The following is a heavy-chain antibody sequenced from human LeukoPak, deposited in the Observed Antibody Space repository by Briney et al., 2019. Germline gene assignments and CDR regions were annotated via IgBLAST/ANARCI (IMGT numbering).Heavy chain of an antibody. CDR2: IYPGDSDT. CDR1: GYSFTSYW. CDR3: ARLADSSGWFVPHNWFDP. V-gene: IGHV5-51*01. Sequence: GESLKISCKGSGYSFTSYWISWVRQMPGKGLEWMGIIYPGDSDTRYSPSFQGQVTISADKSISTAYLQWSSLKASDTAMYYCARLADSSGWFVPHNWFDPWGQGTLVTVSS. D-gene: IGHD6-19*01. J-gene: IGHJ5*02.